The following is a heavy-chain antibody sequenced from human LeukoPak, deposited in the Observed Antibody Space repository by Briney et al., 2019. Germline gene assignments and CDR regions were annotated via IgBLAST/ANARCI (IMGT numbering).Heavy chain of an antibody. J-gene: IGHJ1*01. Sequence: ASVKVSCKASGYTFTSYAMHWVRQAPGQRLEWMGWTNAGNGNTKYSQKFQGRVTITRDTSASTAYMELSSLRSEDTAVYYCARDEYCSSTSCYGYFQHWGQGTLVTVSS. CDR1: GYTFTSYA. CDR2: TNAGNGNT. CDR3: ARDEYCSSTSCYGYFQH. D-gene: IGHD2-2*01. V-gene: IGHV1-3*01.